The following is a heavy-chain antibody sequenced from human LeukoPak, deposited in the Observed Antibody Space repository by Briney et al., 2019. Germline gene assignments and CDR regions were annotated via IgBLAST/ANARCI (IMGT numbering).Heavy chain of an antibody. CDR3: ARGVYIAAAQYAY. Sequence: PSETLSITCTVSGGSIGTYSWNWIRQPPGKGLEWIGYIYYSGTTNYNPSLKSRVTISVDTSKNQFSLKLSSVTAADTAVYYCARGVYIAAAQYAYWGQGTLVTVSS. CDR2: IYYSGTT. D-gene: IGHD6-13*01. J-gene: IGHJ4*02. V-gene: IGHV4-59*01. CDR1: GGSIGTYS.